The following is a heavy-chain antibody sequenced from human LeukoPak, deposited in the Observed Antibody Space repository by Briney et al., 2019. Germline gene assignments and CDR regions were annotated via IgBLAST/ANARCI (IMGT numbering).Heavy chain of an antibody. V-gene: IGHV1-2*02. J-gene: IGHJ4*02. D-gene: IGHD3-10*01. CDR3: ARAHYLRLYFFDY. CDR1: GYTITDYY. CDR2: INPNSGGT. Sequence: ASVKVSRKASGYTITDYYIHWVRQAPGQGLAWMGWINPNSGGTNYAQTFEGRVTMTTDTSINTAYVELTSLTSDDTAVYFCARAHYLRLYFFDYWGQGTLVTVSS.